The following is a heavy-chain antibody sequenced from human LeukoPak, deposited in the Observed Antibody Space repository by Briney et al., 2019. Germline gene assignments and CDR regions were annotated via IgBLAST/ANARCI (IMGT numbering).Heavy chain of an antibody. CDR2: IYYSGST. V-gene: IGHV4-39*01. Sequence: SETLSLTCTVSGGSISSSSYYWGWIRQPPGKGLEWIGSIYYSGSTYYNPSLKSRVTISVDTSKNQFSLKLSSVTAADTAVYYCASETYYYDSNGYYDYWGQGTLVTVSS. CDR3: ASETYYYDSNGYYDY. D-gene: IGHD3-22*01. J-gene: IGHJ4*02. CDR1: GGSISSSSYY.